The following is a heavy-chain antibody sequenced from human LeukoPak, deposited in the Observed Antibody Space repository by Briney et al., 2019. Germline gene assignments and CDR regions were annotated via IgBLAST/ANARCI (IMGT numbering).Heavy chain of an antibody. D-gene: IGHD6-6*01. CDR2: ISGSGGST. CDR1: GFTFSSYS. J-gene: IGHJ4*02. CDR3: AKASEYSSSSRSDY. V-gene: IGHV3-23*01. Sequence: GGSLRLSCAASGFTFSSYSMNWVRQAPGKGLEWVSAISGSGGSTYYADSVKGRFTISRDNSKNTLYLQMNSLRAEDTAVYYCAKASEYSSSSRSDYWGQGTLVTVSS.